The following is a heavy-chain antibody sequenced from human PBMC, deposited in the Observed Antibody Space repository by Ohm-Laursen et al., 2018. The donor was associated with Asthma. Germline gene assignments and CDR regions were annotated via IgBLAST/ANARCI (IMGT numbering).Heavy chain of an antibody. D-gene: IGHD2-2*01. CDR3: ARADCGSTSCYDY. CDR2: INPNGGAT. Sequence: ASVKVSCKVSGYTFRSYSLHWVRQAPGQGLEWIGIINPNGGATSYAQMLQGRVTMTRDTSTSTVYMELSSLRSEDTAVYFCARADCGSTSCYDYWGQGTLVTVSS. CDR1: GYTFRSYS. J-gene: IGHJ4*02. V-gene: IGHV1-46*04.